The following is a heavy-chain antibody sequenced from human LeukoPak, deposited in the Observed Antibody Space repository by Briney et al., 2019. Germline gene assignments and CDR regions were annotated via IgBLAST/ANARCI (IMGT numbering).Heavy chain of an antibody. CDR2: IYYSGST. V-gene: IGHV4-39*01. D-gene: IGHD3-16*01. CDR1: GGSISSSGYY. CDR3: ARCFGAFDI. Sequence: SETLSLTCTVSGGSISSSGYYWGWIRQPPGKGLEWIASIYYSGSTYYNPSLKSRVTISVDTSKNQLSLKLSSVTAADTAVYYCARCFGAFDIWGQGTMVTVSS. J-gene: IGHJ3*02.